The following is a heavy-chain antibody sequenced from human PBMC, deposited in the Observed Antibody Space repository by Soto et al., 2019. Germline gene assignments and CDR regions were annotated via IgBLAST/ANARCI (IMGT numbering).Heavy chain of an antibody. CDR2: INPSGGST. V-gene: IGHV1-46*01. CDR3: ARDGRIAVTTSFATYMDV. D-gene: IGHD4-17*01. Sequence: ASVKVSCKASGYTFTSYYMHWVRQAPGQGLEWMGIINPSGGSTSYAQEFQGRVTMTRDTSTSTVYMELSSLRSEDTAVYYCARDGRIAVTTSFATYMDVWGQGTTVTVSS. CDR1: GYTFTSYY. J-gene: IGHJ6*02.